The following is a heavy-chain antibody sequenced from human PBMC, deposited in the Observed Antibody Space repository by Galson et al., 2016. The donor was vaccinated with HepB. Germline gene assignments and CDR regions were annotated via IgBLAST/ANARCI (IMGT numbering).Heavy chain of an antibody. J-gene: IGHJ3*02. D-gene: IGHD2-2*01. CDR1: GDSASSNTAA. CDR3: ARVYCIGTNCYPPPSKGTFDI. Sequence: CAISGDSASSNTAAWSWIRQSPSRGLEWLGRTYYRSKWYNDYAVSVKSRVTINPDTSKNQFSLQLSPVTPDDTAIYYCARVYCIGTNCYPPPSKGTFDIWGQGTVVTVSS. CDR2: TYYRSKWYN. V-gene: IGHV6-1*01.